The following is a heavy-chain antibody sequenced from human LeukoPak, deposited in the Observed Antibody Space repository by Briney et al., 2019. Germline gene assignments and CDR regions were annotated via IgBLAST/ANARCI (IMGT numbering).Heavy chain of an antibody. D-gene: IGHD5-18*01. CDR2: IIPIFGTA. V-gene: IGHV1-69*13. Sequence: GASVKVSCKASGYTFTDFGISWVRQAPGQGLEWMGGIIPIFGTANYAQKFQGRVTITADESTSTAYMELSSLRSEDTAVYYCAREGGYSYGSDNWFDPWGQGTLVTVSS. CDR3: AREGGYSYGSDNWFDP. J-gene: IGHJ5*02. CDR1: GYTFTDFG.